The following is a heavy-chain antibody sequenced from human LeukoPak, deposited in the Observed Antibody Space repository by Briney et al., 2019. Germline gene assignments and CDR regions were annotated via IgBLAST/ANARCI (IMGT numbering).Heavy chain of an antibody. CDR2: ISGSSSYI. Sequence: GGSLRLSCAASGFTFSSYSMNWVRQAPGKGLEWVSSISGSSSYIYYADSVKGRFTISRDNAKNSLYLQMNSLRAEDTAVYYCARGIAASAFDIWGQGTMVTVSS. D-gene: IGHD6-13*01. J-gene: IGHJ3*02. V-gene: IGHV3-21*01. CDR3: ARGIAASAFDI. CDR1: GFTFSSYS.